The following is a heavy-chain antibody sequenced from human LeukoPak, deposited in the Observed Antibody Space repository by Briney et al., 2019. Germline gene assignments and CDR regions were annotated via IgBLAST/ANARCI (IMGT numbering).Heavy chain of an antibody. D-gene: IGHD3-9*01. CDR1: GHTFTAFY. V-gene: IGHV1-2*02. Sequence: ASVKVSCKASGHTFTAFYIHWVRQAPGQGHEWMGWINPHSGGTNYAQRFQGRVTMTRDTSISTAYMELSRLRSDDTAVYYCARVFVLRYFDPFDYWGQGTLVTVSS. CDR3: ARVFVLRYFDPFDY. J-gene: IGHJ4*02. CDR2: INPHSGGT.